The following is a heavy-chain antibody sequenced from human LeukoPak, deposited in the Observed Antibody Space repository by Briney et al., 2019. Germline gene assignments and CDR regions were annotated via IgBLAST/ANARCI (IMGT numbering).Heavy chain of an antibody. CDR3: ARILPAADY. CDR2: ISRSSDVI. CDR1: GFTFSVYY. J-gene: IGHJ4*02. Sequence: GGSLRLSCAASGFTFSVYYMSWIRQAPGKGLEWISYISRSSDVIYYADSVKGRFTISRDNAKNSLYLQMNSLRAEDTAVYYCARILPAADYWGQGTLVTVSS. V-gene: IGHV3-11*04. D-gene: IGHD2-2*01.